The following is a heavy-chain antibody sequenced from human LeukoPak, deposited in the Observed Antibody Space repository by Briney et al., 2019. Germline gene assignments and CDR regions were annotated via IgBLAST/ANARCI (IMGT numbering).Heavy chain of an antibody. CDR1: GDSTDSYY. CDR3: AGRSARYFDS. CDR2: VFYSGPT. D-gene: IGHD1-26*01. V-gene: IGHV4-59*01. Sequence: SETLSLTCTVSGDSTDSYYWSLIRQPPGEGLQWIGYVFYSGPTNYDAPPKSRVAISVDRSKNQFSLKLTSVSAADTAVYYCAGRSARYFDSWGQGTPVTISS. J-gene: IGHJ4*02.